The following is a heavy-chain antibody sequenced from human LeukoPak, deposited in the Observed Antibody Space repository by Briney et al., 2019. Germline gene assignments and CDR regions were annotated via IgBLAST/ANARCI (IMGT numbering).Heavy chain of an antibody. V-gene: IGHV3-7*01. CDR2: IGKDGREK. CDR3: VRYRFDY. D-gene: IGHD1-1*01. Sequence: PGGSLRLSCAASGYTFNNYWMSWVRQAPGKGLEWVANIGKDGREKYYVDSVKGRFTISGDNAQNSLYLQMNSLRAEDTAVYYCVRYRFDYWGQGTLVTVSS. J-gene: IGHJ4*02. CDR1: GYTFNNYW.